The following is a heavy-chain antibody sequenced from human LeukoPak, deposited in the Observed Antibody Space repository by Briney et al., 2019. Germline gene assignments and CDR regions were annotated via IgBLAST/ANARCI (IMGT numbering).Heavy chain of an antibody. V-gene: IGHV3-23*01. J-gene: IGHJ3*02. CDR3: AKGGAAMTNAPHGDVVTTTLDGFDI. D-gene: IGHD2-21*02. CDR1: GFDFSAFA. Sequence: RAGGSLGLSCVASGFDFSAFAISWVRPAPGKGLEWVSAVSGSGGRTYYADSVRGRFTISRDNSKKTVFLQMDSLRADDTAIYYCAKGGAAMTNAPHGDVVTTTLDGFDIWGQGTMVTVSS. CDR2: VSGSGGRT.